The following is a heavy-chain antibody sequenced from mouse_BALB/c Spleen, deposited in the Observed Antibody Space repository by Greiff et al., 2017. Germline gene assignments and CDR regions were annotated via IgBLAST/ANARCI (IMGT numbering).Heavy chain of an antibody. CDR1: GFAFSSYD. CDR2: ISSGGGST. D-gene: IGHD2-4*01. CDR3: ARHHDYDNYYAMDY. J-gene: IGHJ4*01. V-gene: IGHV5-12-1*01. Sequence: EVKLVESGGGLVKPGGSLKLSCAASGFAFSSYDMSWVRQTPEKRLEWVAYISSGGGSTYYPDTVKGRFTISRDNAKNTLYLQMSSLKSEDTAMYYCARHHDYDNYYAMDYWGQGTSVTVSS.